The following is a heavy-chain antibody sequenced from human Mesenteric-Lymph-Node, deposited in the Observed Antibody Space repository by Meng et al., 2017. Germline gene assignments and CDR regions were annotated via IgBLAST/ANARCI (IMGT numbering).Heavy chain of an antibody. Sequence: SVKVSCKASGGTFGSYAISWVRQAPGQGLEWMGGIIPIFGTANYAQKCQGRVTITADKSTTTVYMELSSLRSEDTAVYYCARGGDRGSYCEYWGQGTLVTVSS. D-gene: IGHD1-26*01. CDR2: IIPIFGTA. CDR3: ARGGDRGSYCEY. CDR1: GGTFGSYA. V-gene: IGHV1-69*06. J-gene: IGHJ4*02.